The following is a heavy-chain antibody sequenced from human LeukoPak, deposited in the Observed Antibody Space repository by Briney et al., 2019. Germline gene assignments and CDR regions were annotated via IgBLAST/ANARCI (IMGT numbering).Heavy chain of an antibody. Sequence: GGSLGLSCAASGXTVSSNYMSWVRQAPGKGLEWVSVIYSGGSTYYADSVEGRFTISRDNSKNTLYLQMNSLRAEDTAVYYCAVAYSSGWYSAFDSWGQGTLVTVSS. CDR3: AVAYSSGWYSAFDS. CDR2: IYSGGST. V-gene: IGHV3-66*01. CDR1: GXTVSSNY. J-gene: IGHJ5*01. D-gene: IGHD6-19*01.